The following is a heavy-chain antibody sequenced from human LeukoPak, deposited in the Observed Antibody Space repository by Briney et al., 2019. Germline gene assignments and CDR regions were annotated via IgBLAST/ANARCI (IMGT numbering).Heavy chain of an antibody. CDR2: IYWNSGDI. V-gene: IGHV3-9*01. J-gene: IGHJ5*02. CDR1: GFTFDDYA. CDR3: VKDGTRSLRGRFDP. Sequence: PGRSLRLSCAASGFTFDDYAMHWVRQAPGKGLEWVSGIYWNSGDIGYADSVKGRFTISRDNAKNSLFLQMNSLRAEDTALYFCVKDGTRSLRGRFDPWGQGTLVTVSS.